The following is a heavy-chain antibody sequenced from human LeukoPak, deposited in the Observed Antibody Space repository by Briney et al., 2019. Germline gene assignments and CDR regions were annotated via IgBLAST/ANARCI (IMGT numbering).Heavy chain of an antibody. CDR1: GFTFSSYW. J-gene: IGHJ1*01. CDR2: IKQDGSDK. CDR3: ARGPTFYDFWRGAKYFQH. D-gene: IGHD3-3*01. Sequence: GGSLRLSCAASGFTFSSYWMSWVRQAPGKGLEWVANIKQDGSDKYYVDSVKGRFTISRDNAKNSLYLQMSSLRAEDTAVYYCARGPTFYDFWRGAKYFQHWGQDALVTVSS. V-gene: IGHV3-7*04.